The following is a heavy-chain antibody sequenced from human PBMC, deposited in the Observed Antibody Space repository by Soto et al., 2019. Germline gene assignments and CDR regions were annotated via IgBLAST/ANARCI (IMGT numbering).Heavy chain of an antibody. Sequence: QVQLVQSGAEVKKPGSSVKVSCKASGGTFSSYAISWVRQAPGQGLEWMGGIIPIFGTANYAQKSQGRVTITADESASTAYIELSSLRSEDTAVYYCALRDGSGSNYYYYGMAVWGQGTTVTVS. V-gene: IGHV1-69*12. D-gene: IGHD3-10*01. CDR1: GGTFSSYA. J-gene: IGHJ6*02. CDR3: ALRDGSGSNYYYYGMAV. CDR2: IIPIFGTA.